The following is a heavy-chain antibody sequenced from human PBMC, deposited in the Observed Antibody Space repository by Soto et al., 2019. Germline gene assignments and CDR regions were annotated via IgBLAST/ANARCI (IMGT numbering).Heavy chain of an antibody. CDR2: IYYSGST. CDR3: ARSRTDYSNYYFDY. Sequence: SETLSLTCTVSGGSISSGGYYWSWIRQHPGKGLEWIGYIYYSGSTYYNPSLKSRVTISVDTSKNQFSLKLSSVTAADTAVYYCARSRTDYSNYYFDYCGQRTLLTVSS. V-gene: IGHV4-31*03. J-gene: IGHJ4*02. CDR1: GGSISSGGYY. D-gene: IGHD4-4*01.